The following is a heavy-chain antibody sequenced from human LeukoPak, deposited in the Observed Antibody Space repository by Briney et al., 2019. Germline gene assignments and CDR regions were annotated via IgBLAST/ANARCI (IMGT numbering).Heavy chain of an antibody. CDR2: INHSGST. J-gene: IGHJ4*02. CDR1: GGSFSGYY. CDR3: ASFRIVGATRRVFAPY. V-gene: IGHV4-34*01. D-gene: IGHD1-26*01. Sequence: SETLSLTCAVYGGSFSGYYSSWVRQPPGKGLEWIGEINHSGSTNYNPSLKSRVTISVDTSKNQFSLRLSSVTAADTAVYYCASFRIVGATRRVFAPYWGQGTLVTVSS.